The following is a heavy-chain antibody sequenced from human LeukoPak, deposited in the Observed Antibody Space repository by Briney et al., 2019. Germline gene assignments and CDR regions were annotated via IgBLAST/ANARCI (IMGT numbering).Heavy chain of an antibody. D-gene: IGHD6-6*01. CDR1: GVTFSNYA. J-gene: IGHJ6*02. V-gene: IGHV3-66*01. CDR2: IYSGGST. Sequence: PGGSLRLSCAASGVTFSNYALSWVRQAPGKGLEWVSVIYSGGSTYYADSVKGRFTISRDNSKNTLYLQMNSLRAEDTAVYYCATEIDRIAAPTYGMDVWGQGTTVTVSS. CDR3: ATEIDRIAAPTYGMDV.